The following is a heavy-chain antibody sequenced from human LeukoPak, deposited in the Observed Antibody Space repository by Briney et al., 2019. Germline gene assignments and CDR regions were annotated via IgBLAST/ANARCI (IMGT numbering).Heavy chain of an antibody. CDR3: ARGWAAFDFDY. Sequence: PSETLSLTCTVSGGSISSYYWSWIRQPPGKGLEWIGYIYYSGSTNYNPSLKSRVTISVDTSKNQSSLKLSSVTAADTAMYYWARGWAAFDFDYGGQGPRVTVSS. J-gene: IGHJ4*02. V-gene: IGHV4-59*01. CDR2: IYYSGST. CDR1: GGSISSYY. D-gene: IGHD3-3*02.